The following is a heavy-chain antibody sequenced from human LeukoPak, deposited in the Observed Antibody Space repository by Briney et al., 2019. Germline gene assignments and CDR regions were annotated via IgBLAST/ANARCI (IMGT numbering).Heavy chain of an antibody. Sequence: SETLSLTCTVSGGSISSSSYYWGWIRQPPGKGVEWIGSIYYSGSTYYNPSLKSRVTISVDTSKNQFSLKLSSVTAADTAVYYCARYMVVAATFDYWGQGTLVTVSS. CDR3: ARYMVVAATFDY. V-gene: IGHV4-39*01. J-gene: IGHJ4*02. D-gene: IGHD2-15*01. CDR1: GGSISSSSYY. CDR2: IYYSGST.